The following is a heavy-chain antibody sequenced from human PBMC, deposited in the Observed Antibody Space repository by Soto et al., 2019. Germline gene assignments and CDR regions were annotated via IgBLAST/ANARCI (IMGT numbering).Heavy chain of an antibody. CDR1: GGTFSSYA. CDR2: IIPIFGTA. D-gene: IGHD6-13*01. V-gene: IGHV1-69*13. CDR3: AKVPYPASWYYFDY. Sequence: ASVKVSCKASGGTFSSYAISWVRQAPGQGLEWMGGIIPIFGTANYAQKFQGRVTITADESTSTAYMELSSLRSEDTAVYYCAKVPYPASWYYFDYWGQGTLVTV. J-gene: IGHJ4*02.